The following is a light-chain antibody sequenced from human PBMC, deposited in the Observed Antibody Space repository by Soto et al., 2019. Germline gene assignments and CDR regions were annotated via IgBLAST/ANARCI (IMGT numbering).Light chain of an antibody. Sequence: QSALTQPASVSGSPGQSITISCTGTSSDVGGYNYVSWYQQHPDKAPKLMIYEVSNRPSGVSNRFSGSKSGNTASLTISGLQAEDEADYDCTSYTSSTTLVVFGGGTKLTVL. CDR2: EVS. V-gene: IGLV2-14*01. J-gene: IGLJ2*01. CDR3: TSYTSSTTLVV. CDR1: SSDVGGYNY.